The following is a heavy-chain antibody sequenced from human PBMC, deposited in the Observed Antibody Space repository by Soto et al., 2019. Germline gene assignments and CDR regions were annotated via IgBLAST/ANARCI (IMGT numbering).Heavy chain of an antibody. CDR2: IYITGST. V-gene: IGHV4-4*07. CDR1: GGSISPFY. Sequence: QVQLQESGPGLVKPSETLSLTCTVSGGSISPFYWYWIRQSAGKGLEWIGRIYITGSTNSNPSFRSRVSMSVDTSKNQCSPKLTSVTAAYTALSFCAKGGRDGFDVWGQGTMGTVSS. CDR3: AKGGRDGFDV. D-gene: IGHD3-10*01. J-gene: IGHJ3*01.